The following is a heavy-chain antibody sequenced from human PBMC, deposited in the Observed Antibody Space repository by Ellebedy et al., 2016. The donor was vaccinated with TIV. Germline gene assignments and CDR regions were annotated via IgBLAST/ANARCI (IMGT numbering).Heavy chain of an antibody. CDR2: IHPSGST. CDR3: ARGPDYAKSGY. Sequence: SETLSLTCAVYGASFSDYYWTWIRQPPGRGLEWIGEIHPSGSTTYNSSPQSRVAMSVDTSKSHFSLKLSSVTAADTAVYYCARGPDYAKSGYWGQGTQVTVSS. J-gene: IGHJ4*02. V-gene: IGHV4-34*01. D-gene: IGHD4-17*01. CDR1: GASFSDYY.